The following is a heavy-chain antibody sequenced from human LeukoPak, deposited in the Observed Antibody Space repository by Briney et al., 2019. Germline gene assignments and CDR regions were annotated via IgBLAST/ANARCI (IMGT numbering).Heavy chain of an antibody. J-gene: IGHJ3*02. V-gene: IGHV1-2*02. CDR2: INPHSGRT. CDR3: ARVRPVGATLPPALDI. CDR1: GYTFTGYY. D-gene: IGHD1-26*01. Sequence: ASVTVSCKAYGYTFTGYYMHWVRQAPGHGLEWLGLINPHSGRTNYAQKSQGRVTMTRDTSTSTAYMALSRLRSDDTAVYYCARVRPVGATLPPALDISGQGTTVTASS.